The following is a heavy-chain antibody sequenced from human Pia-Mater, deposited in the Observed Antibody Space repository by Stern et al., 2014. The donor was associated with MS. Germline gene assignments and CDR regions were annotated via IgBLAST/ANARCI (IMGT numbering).Heavy chain of an antibody. J-gene: IGHJ4*01. V-gene: IGHV3-7*01. CDR2: IKPDGSKK. CDR1: GFTFSTYW. Sequence: EVHLVESGGGLVQPGGSLRLSCAASGFTFSTYWMTWVRQAPGKGLEGVATIKPDGSKKYYVDSVKGRFTISRDNAKNLMYLQLNRLKAEETAMYYCARDVGDYWGHGTLVTVSS. D-gene: IGHD2-15*01. CDR3: ARDVGDY.